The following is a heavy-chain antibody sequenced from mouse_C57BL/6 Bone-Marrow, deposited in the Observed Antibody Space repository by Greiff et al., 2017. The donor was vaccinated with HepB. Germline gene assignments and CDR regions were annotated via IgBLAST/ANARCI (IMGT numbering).Heavy chain of an antibody. CDR2: IYPGDGDT. Sequence: LVESGPELVKPGASVKISCKASGYAFSSSWMNWVKQRPGKGLEWIGRIYPGDGDTNYNGKFKGKATLTADKSSSTAYMQLSSLTSEDSAVYFCARPNYYGSLGYYFDYWGQGTTLTVSS. CDR3: ARPNYYGSLGYYFDY. CDR1: GYAFSSSW. J-gene: IGHJ2*01. D-gene: IGHD1-1*01. V-gene: IGHV1-82*01.